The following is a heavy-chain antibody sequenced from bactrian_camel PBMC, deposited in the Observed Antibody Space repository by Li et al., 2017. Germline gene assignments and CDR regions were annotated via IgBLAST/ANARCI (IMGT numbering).Heavy chain of an antibody. CDR1: GFDYDSAD. CDR3: ATDRDRRLYLHRALGY. CDR2: LDDDGSL. Sequence: HVQLVESGGGSVQAGETLRLSCTASGFDYDSADMIWYRQAPGNECEGVAALDDDGSLTYADPVKGRFTISKDVAKNTVYLQMNSLKSEDTALYYCATDRDRRLYLHRALGYWGQGTQVTVS. D-gene: IGHD5*01. V-gene: IGHV3S53*01. J-gene: IGHJ6*01.